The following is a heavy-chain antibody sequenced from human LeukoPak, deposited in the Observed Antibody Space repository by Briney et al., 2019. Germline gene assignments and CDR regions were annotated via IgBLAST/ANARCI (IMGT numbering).Heavy chain of an antibody. J-gene: IGHJ4*02. CDR1: AYTFTRYY. CDR3: AREGDGYKKFDY. D-gene: IGHD5-24*01. V-gene: IGHV1-46*01. Sequence: ASVQVSCQASAYTFTRYYIHWVRQAPGQGLAWLGLINPTDDSTSYAHKFRGRVTVTRDTSTSTVYMEMSGLRSEDTAVYYCAREGDGYKKFDYWAQGSLVTVSS. CDR2: INPTDDST.